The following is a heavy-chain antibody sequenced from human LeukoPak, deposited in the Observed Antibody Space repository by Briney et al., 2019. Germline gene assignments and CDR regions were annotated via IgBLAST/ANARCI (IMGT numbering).Heavy chain of an antibody. J-gene: IGHJ4*02. D-gene: IGHD7-27*01. Sequence: VSVKVSCKASGYTFTSHYMHWVRQAPGQGLEWMGIINPSVGSTSYAQKFQGRVTMTRDMSTSTVYMELSSLRSEDTAVYYCAREAGDRGYFDYWGQGTLVTVSS. V-gene: IGHV1-46*01. CDR2: INPSVGST. CDR1: GYTFTSHY. CDR3: AREAGDRGYFDY.